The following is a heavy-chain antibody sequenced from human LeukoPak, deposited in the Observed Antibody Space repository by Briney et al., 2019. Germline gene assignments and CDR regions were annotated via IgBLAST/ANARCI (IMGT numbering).Heavy chain of an antibody. CDR3: ARRAARPERYFDY. V-gene: IGHV4-39*01. D-gene: IGHD6-6*01. CDR2: IYYSGST. Sequence: SETLSLTCTVSGGSISSSSYYWGWIRQPPGKGLEWIGSIYYSGSTYYNPSLKSRVTISVDTTKNQFSLKLSSVTAADTAVYYCARRAARPERYFDYWGQGTLVTVSS. J-gene: IGHJ4*02. CDR1: GGSISSSSYY.